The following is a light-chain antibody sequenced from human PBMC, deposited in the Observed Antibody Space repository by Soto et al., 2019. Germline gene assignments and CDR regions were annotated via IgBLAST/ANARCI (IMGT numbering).Light chain of an antibody. V-gene: IGKV3-20*01. J-gene: IGKJ4*01. CDR2: GAS. CDR3: QQYGSSHT. Sequence: EIVLTQSPGTLYLSPGERATLSCRASQSVTSSYLAWYQQKPGQAPRLLIYGASSRATGIPDRFSGSWSGTDFTLTISRLEPEDFAVYYCQQYGSSHTFGGGTKVEIK. CDR1: QSVTSSY.